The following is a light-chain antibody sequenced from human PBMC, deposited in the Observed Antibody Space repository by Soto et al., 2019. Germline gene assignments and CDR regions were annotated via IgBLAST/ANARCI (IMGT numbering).Light chain of an antibody. CDR3: QQYKTYST. CDR2: KAS. CDR1: HTISTS. V-gene: IGKV1-5*03. J-gene: IGKJ1*01. Sequence: IQMTQSPSTLSASFGDIVTITCRATHTISTSLAWYQQIPGRAPKLLIYKASILDTGVPSRFSGSGSGTEFTLTISSLQPDDFATYYCQQYKTYSTFGQGTKVDIK.